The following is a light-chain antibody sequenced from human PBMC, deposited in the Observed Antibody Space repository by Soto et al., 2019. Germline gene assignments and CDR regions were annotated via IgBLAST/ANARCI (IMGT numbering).Light chain of an antibody. CDR1: QGISSY. J-gene: IGKJ2*01. V-gene: IGKV1-9*01. CDR2: AAS. Sequence: DIQLTQSPSFLSASVGDRVTITCRASQGISSYLAWYQQKPGKAPKLLIYAASTLQSGVPSRFSGSGSGTEFTLTIGSLQPEDFAFYYCQQSSTTLYTFGQGTNLEIK. CDR3: QQSSTTLYT.